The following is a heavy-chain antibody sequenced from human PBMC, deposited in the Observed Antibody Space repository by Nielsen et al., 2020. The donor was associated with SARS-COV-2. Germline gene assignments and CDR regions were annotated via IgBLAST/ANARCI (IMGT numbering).Heavy chain of an antibody. Sequence: SVKVSCKASGGTFSSYAISWVRQAPGQGLEWMGGIIPIFGIANYAQKFQGRVTITADESTSTAYMELSSPRSEDTAVYYCAGTTYSGYDHFDYWGQGTLVTVSS. J-gene: IGHJ4*02. CDR3: AGTTYSGYDHFDY. D-gene: IGHD5-12*01. CDR1: GGTFSSYA. V-gene: IGHV1-69*13. CDR2: IIPIFGIA.